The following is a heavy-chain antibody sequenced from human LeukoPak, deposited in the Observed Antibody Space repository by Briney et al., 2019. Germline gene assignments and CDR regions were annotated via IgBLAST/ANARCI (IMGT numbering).Heavy chain of an antibody. D-gene: IGHD6-6*01. V-gene: IGHV3-23*01. CDR3: AKDRSIAARRAFDI. Sequence: QSGGSLRLSCAASGFTFSSYAMSWVRQAPGKGLEWVSAISSSATNTYYADSVKGRFTISRDNSKNTLHLQMNSLRAEDTAVYYCAKDRSIAARRAFDIWGRGTMVTVSS. CDR2: ISSSATNT. J-gene: IGHJ3*02. CDR1: GFTFSSYA.